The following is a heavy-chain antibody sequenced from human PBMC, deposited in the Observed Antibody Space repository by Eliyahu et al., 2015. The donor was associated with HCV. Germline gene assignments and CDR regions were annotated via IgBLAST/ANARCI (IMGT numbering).Heavy chain of an antibody. V-gene: IGHV1-2*04. J-gene: IGHJ6*02. CDR1: GYTFTGYY. Sequence: QVQLVQSGAEVKKPGASVKVSCKASGYTFTGYYLHWVRQAPGQGLEWMGWINPNSGGTNYAQKFQGWVTMTRDTPISTAYMELSRLRSDDTAVYYCAVLEKTVVAAPGDSYYYYGMDVWGQGTTVTVSS. D-gene: IGHD2-15*01. CDR2: INPNSGGT. CDR3: AVLEKTVVAAPGDSYYYYGMDV.